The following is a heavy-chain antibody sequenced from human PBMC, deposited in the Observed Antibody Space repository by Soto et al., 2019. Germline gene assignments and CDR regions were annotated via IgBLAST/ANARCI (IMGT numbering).Heavy chain of an antibody. CDR2: ISSNGDYT. V-gene: IGHV3-64*01. CDR3: AKDHDEDFGYDLDYFNS. J-gene: IGHJ4*02. CDR1: GFTFSSHS. D-gene: IGHD5-12*01. Sequence: GGSLRLSCAASGFTFSSHSMHWVRQAPGKGLEYVSAISSNGDYTYYANSVKGRFTISRDNAKNSLFLQMNSLTADDTALYYCAKDHDEDFGYDLDYFNSWGQGTQVTVSS.